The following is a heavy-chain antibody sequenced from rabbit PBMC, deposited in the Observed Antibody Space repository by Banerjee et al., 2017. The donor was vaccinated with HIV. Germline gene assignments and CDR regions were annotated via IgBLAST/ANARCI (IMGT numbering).Heavy chain of an antibody. J-gene: IGHJ3*01. CDR1: GIDFSSYYY. Sequence: QSLEESGGGLVKPGGTLTLTCKASGIDFSSYYYMCWVRQAPGKGLEWIACIYTSSGTTYYASWAKGRFSISRSTSLNTVTLQMTSLTAADTATYFCAASYNIGYAGYAAATTRLDLWGPGTLVTVS. D-gene: IGHD6-1*01. CDR2: IYTSSGTT. V-gene: IGHV1S43*01. CDR3: AASYNIGYAGYAAATTRLDL.